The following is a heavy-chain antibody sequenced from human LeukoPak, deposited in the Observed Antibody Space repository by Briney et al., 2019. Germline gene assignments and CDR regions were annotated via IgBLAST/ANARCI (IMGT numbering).Heavy chain of an antibody. D-gene: IGHD6-19*01. V-gene: IGHV4-61*01. CDR2: IYYSGST. CDR3: ARGRKSQWLDMYYFDY. Sequence: SETLSLTCTVSGGSISSSSYYWSWIRQPPGKGLEWIGYIYYSGSTNYNPSLKSRVTISVDTSKNQFSLKLSSVTAADTAVYYCARGRKSQWLDMYYFDYWGQGTLVTVSS. J-gene: IGHJ4*02. CDR1: GGSISSSSYY.